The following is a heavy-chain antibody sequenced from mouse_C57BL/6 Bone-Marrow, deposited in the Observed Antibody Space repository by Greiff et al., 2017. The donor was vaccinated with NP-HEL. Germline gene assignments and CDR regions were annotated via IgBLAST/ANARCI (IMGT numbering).Heavy chain of an antibody. Sequence: EVKLQQSGPELVKPGASVKISCKASGYSFTDYNMNWVKQSNGKSLEWIGVINPNYGTTSYNQKFKGKATLTVDQSSSTAYMQLNSLTSEDSAVYYCATHYDYDPLYAMDYWGQGTSVTVSS. CDR1: GYSFTDYN. V-gene: IGHV1-39*01. CDR2: INPNYGTT. J-gene: IGHJ4*01. D-gene: IGHD2-4*01. CDR3: ATHYDYDPLYAMDY.